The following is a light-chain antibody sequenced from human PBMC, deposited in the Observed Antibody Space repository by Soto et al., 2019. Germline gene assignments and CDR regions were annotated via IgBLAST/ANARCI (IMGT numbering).Light chain of an antibody. CDR3: GTWDSSLSAMV. CDR1: TSKCGNSY. V-gene: IGLV1-51*01. CDR2: DNN. Sequence: QSVLTQPPSVSAAPGQKVTISCSGSTSKCGNSYVSRYQQLPGTAPKLLIYDNNKRPSGIPDRFSGSKSGTSATLGITGLQTGDEADYYCGTWDSSLSAMVFGGGSKLTVL. J-gene: IGLJ2*01.